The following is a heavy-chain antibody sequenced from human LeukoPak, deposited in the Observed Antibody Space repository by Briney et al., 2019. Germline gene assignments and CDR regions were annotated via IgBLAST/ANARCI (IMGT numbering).Heavy chain of an antibody. V-gene: IGHV1-46*01. CDR2: INPSGGST. D-gene: IGHD3-10*01. CDR1: GYTFTSYY. Sequence: ASVKVSCEASGYTFTSYYMHWVRQAPGQGLEWMGIINPSGGSTSYAQKFQGRVTVTRDTSTSTVYMKLSSLRSEDTAVYYCARDREEALWFGELLFDYGMDVWGQGTTVTVSS. J-gene: IGHJ6*02. CDR3: ARDREEALWFGELLFDYGMDV.